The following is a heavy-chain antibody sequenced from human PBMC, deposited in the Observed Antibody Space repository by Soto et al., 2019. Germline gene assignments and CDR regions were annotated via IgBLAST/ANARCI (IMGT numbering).Heavy chain of an antibody. D-gene: IGHD6-13*01. Sequence: QVQLQQWGAGLLKPSETLSLTCAVYGGSFSGYYWSWIRQPPGKGLEWIGEINHSGSTNYNPSLKSRVTRSVDTSKNQFSLKLRSVTAADTAVYYCARVIAAAGTRYNWFDPWGQGTLVTVSS. CDR3: ARVIAAAGTRYNWFDP. CDR2: INHSGST. V-gene: IGHV4-34*01. CDR1: GGSFSGYY. J-gene: IGHJ5*02.